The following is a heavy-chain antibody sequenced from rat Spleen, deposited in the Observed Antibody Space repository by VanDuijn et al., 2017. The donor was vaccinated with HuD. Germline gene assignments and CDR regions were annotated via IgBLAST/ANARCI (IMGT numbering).Heavy chain of an antibody. D-gene: IGHD1-2*01. CDR3: ARYYYSSYLFAY. J-gene: IGHJ3*01. CDR2: VSSDGVNT. V-gene: IGHV5-25*01. CDR1: GFTFTDYY. Sequence: EVRLVESGGGLVQPGRSLKLSCATSGFTFTDYYMACVRQAPTKGLEWVSSVSSDGVNTYYPDSVKGRFTISRDNAKSTLYLQMDSLRSEDTATYYCARYYYSSYLFAYWGQGTLVTVSS.